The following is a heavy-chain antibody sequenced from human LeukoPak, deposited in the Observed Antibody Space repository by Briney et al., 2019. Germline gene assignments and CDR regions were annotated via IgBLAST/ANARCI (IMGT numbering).Heavy chain of an antibody. J-gene: IGHJ4*02. Sequence: GGSLRLSCAASGFTFSSYSMNWVRQAPGKGLEWVSHISSSTIYYADSVKGRFTISRDNAKNSLYLQMNSLRAEDTAVYYCARAGFTFSDYFGSFFDYWGQGTLVTVSS. CDR3: ARAGFTFSDYFGSFFDY. D-gene: IGHD3-10*01. CDR2: ISSSTI. V-gene: IGHV3-48*01. CDR1: GFTFSSYS.